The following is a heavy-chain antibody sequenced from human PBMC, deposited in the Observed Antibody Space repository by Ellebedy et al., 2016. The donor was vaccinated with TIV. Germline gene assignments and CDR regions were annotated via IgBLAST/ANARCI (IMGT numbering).Heavy chain of an antibody. CDR3: ARKVPAPTTVPPNWYFDL. CDR2: ISGSSTYI. D-gene: IGHD4-17*01. J-gene: IGHJ2*01. Sequence: PGGSLRLSCKASGFTFSSSAMSWVRQAPGKGLEWVSSISGSSTYIYYADSVKGRFAISRDNAKNSLYLQMNSLRAEDTAVYYCARKVPAPTTVPPNWYFDLWGRGTLVTVSS. CDR1: GFTFSSSA. V-gene: IGHV3-21*01.